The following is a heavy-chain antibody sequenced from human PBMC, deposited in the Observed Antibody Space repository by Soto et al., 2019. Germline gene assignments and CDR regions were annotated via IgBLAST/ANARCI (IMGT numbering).Heavy chain of an antibody. Sequence: EVQLVESGGGLVQPGRSLKLSCAASGFTFHDYAMHWVRQGKGKGLEWVSGITWNSGSIDYADSVKGRFTISRDNAKNSLYLQMNSLRPEDTAFYYCAKDIREYSSGWTYFDYWGHGTLVTVSS. V-gene: IGHV3-9*01. J-gene: IGHJ4*01. D-gene: IGHD6-19*01. CDR2: ITWNSGSI. CDR3: AKDIREYSSGWTYFDY. CDR1: GFTFHDYA.